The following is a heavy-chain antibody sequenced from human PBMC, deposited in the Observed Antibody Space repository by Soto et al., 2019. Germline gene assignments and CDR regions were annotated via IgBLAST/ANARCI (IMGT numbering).Heavy chain of an antibody. Sequence: QVQLQESGPGLVKPSETLSLTCTVSGGSITNYYCSWFRQPPGKGLEWIGYINYDGSSAYNLSLTSGVPLSMDTSKTQFPLMLESVTATDTAVYYCARHGFVPLHGLVGVWGQGTTVIVSS. CDR1: GGSITNYY. CDR2: INYDGSS. J-gene: IGHJ6*02. CDR3: ARHGFVPLHGLVGV. V-gene: IGHV4-59*08. D-gene: IGHD3-10*01.